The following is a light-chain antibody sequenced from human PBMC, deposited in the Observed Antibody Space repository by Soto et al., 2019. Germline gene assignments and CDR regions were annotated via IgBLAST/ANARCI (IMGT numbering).Light chain of an antibody. J-gene: IGLJ1*01. Sequence: QSALTQPASVSGSPGQSITISCTGTSSDVGGYNYVSWYQQHPGKAPKLMIFDVSTRPSGGSNRFSGSKSGNTASLTISGLQAEDEDAYYCSSYTSSSTLYVFGTGTKVTVL. CDR1: SSDVGGYNY. CDR3: SSYTSSSTLYV. V-gene: IGLV2-14*01. CDR2: DVS.